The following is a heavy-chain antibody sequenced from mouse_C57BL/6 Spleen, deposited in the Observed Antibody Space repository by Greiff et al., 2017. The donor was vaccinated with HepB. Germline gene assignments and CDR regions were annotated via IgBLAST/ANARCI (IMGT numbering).Heavy chain of an antibody. V-gene: IGHV1-61*01. CDR3: ARIGDYGSSYPFAY. CDR1: GYTFTSYW. Sequence: VQLQQPGAELVRPGSSVKLSCKASGYTFTSYWMDWVKQRPGQGLEWIGNIYPSDSETHYNQKFKDKATLTVDKSSSTAYMQLSSLTSEDSAVYYCARIGDYGSSYPFAYWGQGTLVTVSA. J-gene: IGHJ3*01. CDR2: IYPSDSET. D-gene: IGHD1-1*01.